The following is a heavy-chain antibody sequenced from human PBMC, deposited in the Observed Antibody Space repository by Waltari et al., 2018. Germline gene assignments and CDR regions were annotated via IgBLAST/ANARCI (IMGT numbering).Heavy chain of an antibody. CDR3: ARQNSLSNDGFDV. Sequence: QMQLQESGPGLVKPSGTLSLMCSVSGGSIGSSSYSWGWIRQAPGKGLEWIGSMSYSGSTYYKQSLKRRVTISVDTSKDKFSLKVNSVTAADTAVYYCARQNSLSNDGFDVWGRGTMVTVSS. V-gene: IGHV4-39*01. CDR1: GGSIGSSSYS. J-gene: IGHJ3*01. CDR2: MSYSGST.